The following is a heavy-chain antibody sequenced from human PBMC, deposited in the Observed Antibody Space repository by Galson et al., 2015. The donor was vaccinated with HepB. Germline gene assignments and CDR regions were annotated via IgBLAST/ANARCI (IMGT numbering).Heavy chain of an antibody. J-gene: IGHJ6*02. CDR3: ARRPSGYYYGHYYYGMDV. CDR2: ISTSGNSI. D-gene: IGHD3-22*01. CDR1: GFSFSYYS. Sequence: SLRLSCAASGFSFSYYSMNWVRQAPGKGLEWVSSISTSGNSIYYAESVKGRFTISRDNGKNSLYLQMNSPRAEDTAVYYCARRPSGYYYGHYYYGMDVWGQGTTVTVSS. V-gene: IGHV3-21*06.